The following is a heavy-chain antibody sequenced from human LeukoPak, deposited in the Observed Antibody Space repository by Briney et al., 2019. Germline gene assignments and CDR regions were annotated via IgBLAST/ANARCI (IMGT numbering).Heavy chain of an antibody. D-gene: IGHD6-6*01. V-gene: IGHV5-51*01. CDR1: GYRFTSYW. Sequence: GESLKTSFRAPGYRFTSYWIGRVRQMPGKGPEGMGIIYPDDSDTRYSPSFQGQVTISADNSISTACMQWSSRKASDTAMYYCARQVGSSGWFDHWGEGNLVSVSS. J-gene: IGHJ5*02. CDR3: ARQVGSSGWFDH. CDR2: IYPDDSDT.